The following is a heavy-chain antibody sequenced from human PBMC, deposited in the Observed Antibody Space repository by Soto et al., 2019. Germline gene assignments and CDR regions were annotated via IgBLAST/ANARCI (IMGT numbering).Heavy chain of an antibody. CDR3: ARQALVLGFDY. D-gene: IGHD6-13*01. Sequence: KTSETLSLTCAVYGGSFSGYYWSWIRQPPGKGLEWIGEINHSGSTNYNPSLKSRVTISVDTSKNQFSLKLSSVTAADTAVYYCARQALVLGFDYWGQGTLVTVSS. J-gene: IGHJ4*02. V-gene: IGHV4-34*01. CDR1: GGSFSGYY. CDR2: INHSGST.